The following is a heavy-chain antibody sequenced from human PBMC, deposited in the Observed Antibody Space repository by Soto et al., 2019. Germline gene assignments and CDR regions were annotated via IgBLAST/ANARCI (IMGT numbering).Heavy chain of an antibody. Sequence: SETLSLTCTVSGGSISSYYWSWIRQPPGKGLEWIGYIYYSGSTNYNPSLKSRVTISVDTSKNQFSLKLSSVTAADTAVYYCARRYGLSAFDIWGQGTMVTV. CDR1: GGSISSYY. J-gene: IGHJ3*02. V-gene: IGHV4-59*08. CDR3: ARRYGLSAFDI. D-gene: IGHD3-10*01. CDR2: IYYSGST.